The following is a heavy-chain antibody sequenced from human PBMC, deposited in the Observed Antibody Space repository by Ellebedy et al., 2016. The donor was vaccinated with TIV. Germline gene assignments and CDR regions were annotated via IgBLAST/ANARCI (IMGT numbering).Heavy chain of an antibody. J-gene: IGHJ4*02. V-gene: IGHV3-20*04. D-gene: IGHD3-22*01. CDR3: ARGEDSSGYYVFDY. Sequence: PGGSLRLSCAASGFSFDDYGLSRVRHAPGKGLEWVASVNLNGGSTAYADSVKGRFAISRDNAKNSLYLQKKNLRAEDTALYYCARGEDSSGYYVFDYWGQGTLVTVSS. CDR1: GFSFDDYG. CDR2: VNLNGGST.